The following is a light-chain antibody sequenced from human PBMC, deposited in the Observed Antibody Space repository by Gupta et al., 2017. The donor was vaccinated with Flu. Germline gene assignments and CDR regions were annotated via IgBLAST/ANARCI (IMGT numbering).Light chain of an antibody. J-gene: IGKJ1*01. CDR1: QSILSW. V-gene: IGKV1-12*01. CDR2: SIS. CDR3: HLPHLQPRT. Sequence: PASVCASVGDTVTITCRASQSILSWFVGYQQKTGEAPQLLILSISSLQTGVPPRFFGSGSDTDFSPPISSLQPEDFATYYCHLPHLQPRTFGQGTKVEI.